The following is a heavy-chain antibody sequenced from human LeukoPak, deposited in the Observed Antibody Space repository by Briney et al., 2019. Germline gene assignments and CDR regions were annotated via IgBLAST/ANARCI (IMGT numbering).Heavy chain of an antibody. CDR3: ARLYSSRGCFDY. J-gene: IGHJ4*02. CDR1: GGSISSGSYY. V-gene: IGHV4-61*02. CDR2: IYTSGST. Sequence: PSQTLSLTCTVSGGSISSGSYYWSWIRQPAGKGLEWIGRIYTSGSTNYNPSLKSRVTISVDTSKNQFSLKLSSVTAADTAVYYCARLYSSRGCFDYWGQGTLVTVSS. D-gene: IGHD6-13*01.